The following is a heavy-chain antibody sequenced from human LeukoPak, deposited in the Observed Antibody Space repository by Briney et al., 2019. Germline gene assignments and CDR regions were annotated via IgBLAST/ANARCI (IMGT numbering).Heavy chain of an antibody. V-gene: IGHV3-74*01. CDR1: GFNFSNYW. J-gene: IGHJ5*02. Sequence: LPGGSLRLSCAASGFNFSNYWIHWVRQAPGKGLVWVSRINSDGSRTSYADSVKGRFTISRDNAKNTAYLQMNSLRVEDTAVYYCTRSRLLRDWFDPWGQGTLVTVSS. CDR2: INSDGSRT. CDR3: TRSRLLRDWFDP.